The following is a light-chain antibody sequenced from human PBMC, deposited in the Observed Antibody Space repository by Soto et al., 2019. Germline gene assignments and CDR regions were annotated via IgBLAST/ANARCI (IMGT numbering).Light chain of an antibody. CDR2: STN. V-gene: IGLV8-61*01. J-gene: IGLJ1*01. CDR1: SGSVSSSSY. Sequence: QAVVTQEPSFSVSPGGTVTLTCGLNSGSVSSSSYPSWYQQTPGQTPRTLIYSTNNRSSGVPDRFSGSILGSNAALAITGAQADDECDYYFVLNLGSGIYVFGTGTKVTVL. CDR3: VLNLGSGIYV.